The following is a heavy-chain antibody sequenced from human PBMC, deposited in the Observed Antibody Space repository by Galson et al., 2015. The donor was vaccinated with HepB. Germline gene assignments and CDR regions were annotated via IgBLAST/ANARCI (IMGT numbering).Heavy chain of an antibody. CDR3: ARELSWSGRDY. D-gene: IGHD3-3*01. CDR1: GFTFSSGNW. V-gene: IGHV3-7*03. CDR2: INEDGRRK. J-gene: IGHJ4*02. Sequence: SLRPSCAVSGFTFSSGNWMSWVRQAPGKGLEWVANINEDGRRKNYVDSVKGRFTISRDNAKNSVYLQMNSLRAEDTAVYYCARELSWSGRDYWGQGTLVIVSS.